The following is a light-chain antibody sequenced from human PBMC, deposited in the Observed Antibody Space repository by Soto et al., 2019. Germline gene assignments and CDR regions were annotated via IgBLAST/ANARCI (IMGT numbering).Light chain of an antibody. V-gene: IGKV3-20*01. Sequence: EIVLTQSPGTLSLSPGERATLSCRASQSVSSSYLAWYQQKPGQAPRLLIYGSSSRATGIADRFSGSGSGTDSTLTINRLEPEDFAVYYCQQYGSSPQTFGQGTKVDIK. CDR1: QSVSSSY. CDR2: GSS. CDR3: QQYGSSPQT. J-gene: IGKJ1*01.